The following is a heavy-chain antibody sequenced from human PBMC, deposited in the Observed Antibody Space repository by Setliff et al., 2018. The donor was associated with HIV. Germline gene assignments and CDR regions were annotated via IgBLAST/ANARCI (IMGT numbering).Heavy chain of an antibody. J-gene: IGHJ4*02. V-gene: IGHV1-3*01. CDR2: ISAYNGNT. CDR1: GYTFTSYG. D-gene: IGHD2-21*02. Sequence: AASVKVSCKASGYTFTSYGMNWVRQAPGQGLEWMGWISAYNGNTNYAQKFQGRVTITRDTSASTAYMELSSLRPEDTAVYYCASPTAIPHWGQGTLVTVSS. CDR3: ASPTAIPH.